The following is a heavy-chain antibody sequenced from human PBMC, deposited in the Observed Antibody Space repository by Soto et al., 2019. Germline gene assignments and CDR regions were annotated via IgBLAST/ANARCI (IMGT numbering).Heavy chain of an antibody. Sequence: GESLKISCKGSGFTFTSSWIAWVRQMPGKGLEWIGIIYPGDSYTSYRPSFQGPVTISADKSINTAYLHWSSLKASDTAIYYCAKHEGYCSTTTCSNFDYWGQGXLVPV. V-gene: IGHV5-51*01. CDR3: AKHEGYCSTTTCSNFDY. CDR1: GFTFTSSW. CDR2: IYPGDSYT. D-gene: IGHD2-2*01. J-gene: IGHJ4*02.